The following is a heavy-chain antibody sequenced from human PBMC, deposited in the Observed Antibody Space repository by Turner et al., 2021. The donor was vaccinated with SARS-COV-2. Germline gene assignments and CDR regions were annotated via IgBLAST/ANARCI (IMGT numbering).Heavy chain of an antibody. CDR1: GGSISSSSYN. CDR3: ARLMDTAMDYYGTDV. Sequence: QLQLQESGPGLVKPSETLSLTCTVSGGSISSSSYNWGWIRHPPGKGLEWIGNIYCSGSAYYNPSLKSRVTISVDPSKNQFSLKLTSVTAADTAVYYCARLMDTAMDYYGTDVWGQGTTVTVSS. J-gene: IGHJ6*02. D-gene: IGHD5-18*01. CDR2: IYCSGSA. V-gene: IGHV4-39*01.